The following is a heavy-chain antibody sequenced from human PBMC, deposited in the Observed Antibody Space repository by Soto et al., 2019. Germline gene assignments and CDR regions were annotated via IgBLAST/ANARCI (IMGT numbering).Heavy chain of an antibody. D-gene: IGHD6-19*01. CDR3: ATQYSRGWRRDYYSGMVV. V-gene: IGHV4-4*02. CDR2: IYHSGST. Sequence: SETLSLTCAVSGGSISSSNWWSWVRQPPGKGLEWIGEIYHSGSTNYNPSLKSRVTISVDKSKNQFSLKLSSVTAADTAVHYCATQYSRGWRRDYYSGMVVWGPGTVVNVSS. CDR1: GGSISSSNW. J-gene: IGHJ6*02.